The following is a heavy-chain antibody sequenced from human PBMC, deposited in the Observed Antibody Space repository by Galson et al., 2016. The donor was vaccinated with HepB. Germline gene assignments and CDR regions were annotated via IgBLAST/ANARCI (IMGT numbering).Heavy chain of an antibody. Sequence: SLRLSCAVSGCSFRSYAIDWVRQAPGKGLEWVGIISYDGNKEYYGDTVKGRFTISRDNSKNTAYMQMDSLGTEDTAIYYCARDRAGPGDILEVWGQGTTVTVSS. CDR2: ISYDGNKE. CDR1: GCSFRSYA. J-gene: IGHJ6*02. V-gene: IGHV3-30-3*01. D-gene: IGHD3-9*01. CDR3: ARDRAGPGDILEV.